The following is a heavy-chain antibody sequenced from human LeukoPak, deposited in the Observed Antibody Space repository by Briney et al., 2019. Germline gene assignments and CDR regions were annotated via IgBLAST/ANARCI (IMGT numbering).Heavy chain of an antibody. CDR3: ARTRDSSGCFDF. CDR1: GFTFNTYS. Sequence: GGSLRLSCSASGFTFNTYSMNWVRQAPGKGLEWVSSISTGSTYIFYGDSVKGRSTISRDNADNSLYLQMNSLRAEDTAVYYCARTRDSSGCFDFWGQGTLVTVSS. J-gene: IGHJ4*02. CDR2: ISTGSTYI. D-gene: IGHD6-19*01. V-gene: IGHV3-21*01.